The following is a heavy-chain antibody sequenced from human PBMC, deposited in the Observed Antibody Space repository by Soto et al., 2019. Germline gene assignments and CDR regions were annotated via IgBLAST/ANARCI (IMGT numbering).Heavy chain of an antibody. Sequence: SQTLSLTCAISGDSVFSNTAAWSWIRQSPSRGLEWLGRTYYRSQWYYDYAVSVRSRITINPDTSKNQFSLQLKSVTPEDTAVYYCAILDCSSTSCYFQHWGQGTLVTVSS. CDR1: GDSVFSNTAA. D-gene: IGHD2-2*01. CDR3: AILDCSSTSCYFQH. J-gene: IGHJ1*01. V-gene: IGHV6-1*01. CDR2: TYYRSQWYY.